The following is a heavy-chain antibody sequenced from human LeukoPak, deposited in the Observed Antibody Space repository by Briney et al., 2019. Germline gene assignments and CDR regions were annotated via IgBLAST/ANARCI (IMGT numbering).Heavy chain of an antibody. CDR1: GYTFTSYD. CDR3: ARHSVSTSDH. V-gene: IGHV1-8*01. J-gene: IGHJ4*02. Sequence: ASVKVSCKASGYTFTSYDINWVRQATGQGPEWVGWINPNSGNRGSAQKFQGRVTMTRDTSINTAYMELDSLTSEDTAVYYCARHSVSTSDHWGQGTPVTVSS. D-gene: IGHD5/OR15-5a*01. CDR2: INPNSGNR.